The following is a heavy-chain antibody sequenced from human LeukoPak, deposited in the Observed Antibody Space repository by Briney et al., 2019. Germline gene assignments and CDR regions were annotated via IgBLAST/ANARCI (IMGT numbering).Heavy chain of an antibody. D-gene: IGHD6-19*01. J-gene: IGHJ4*02. CDR1: GGSFSGYY. CDR2: INHSGST. CDR3: ASLQGVAVAGTAPPVDY. V-gene: IGHV4-34*01. Sequence: SETLSLTCAVYGGSFSGYYWSWIRQPPGKGLEWIGEINHSGSTNYNPSLKSRVTISVDTSKNQFSLKLSSVTAADTAVYYCASLQGVAVAGTAPPVDYWGQGTLVTVSS.